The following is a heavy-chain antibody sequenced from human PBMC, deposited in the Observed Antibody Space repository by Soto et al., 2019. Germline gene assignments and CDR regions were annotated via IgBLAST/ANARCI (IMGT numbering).Heavy chain of an antibody. V-gene: IGHV5-51*01. J-gene: IGHJ6*02. Sequence: PGESLKISCKASGYSFSDYWIGWVRQMPGRGLEWMGIIYPGDSDTRYSASFQGQVTISADKSITTTYLQWSSLKASDTAIYYCAASIFYYGMDVWGQGTTVTVSS. CDR1: GYSFSDYW. CDR3: AASIFYYGMDV. CDR2: IYPGDSDT.